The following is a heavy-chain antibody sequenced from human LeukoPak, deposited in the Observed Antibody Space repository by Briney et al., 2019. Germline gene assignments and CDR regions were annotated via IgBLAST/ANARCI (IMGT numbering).Heavy chain of an antibody. V-gene: IGHV1-2*06. Sequence: ASVKVSCKASGYTFTGYYMHWVRQAPGQGREWMGRINPNSGGTNYAQKFQGRVTMTRDTSISTAYMELSRLRSDDTAVYYCARGGFKDYYYMDVWGKGTTVTVSS. CDR2: INPNSGGT. J-gene: IGHJ6*03. CDR3: ARGGFKDYYYMDV. CDR1: GYTFTGYY. D-gene: IGHD2-15*01.